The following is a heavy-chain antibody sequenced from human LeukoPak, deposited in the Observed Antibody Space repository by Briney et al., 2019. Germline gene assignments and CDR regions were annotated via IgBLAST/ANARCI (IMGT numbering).Heavy chain of an antibody. CDR2: IYYSGST. CDR3: ARGHFRVSLDV. CDR1: GGSTSGHY. V-gene: IGHV4-59*11. D-gene: IGHD3-10*01. J-gene: IGHJ6*04. Sequence: SETLSLTCTVSGGSTSGHYWSWIRQPPGKGLEWIGYIYYSGSTNYNPSLKSRVTISVDTSKNQFSLKLSSVTAADTAVYYCARGHFRVSLDVWGKGTTVTVSS.